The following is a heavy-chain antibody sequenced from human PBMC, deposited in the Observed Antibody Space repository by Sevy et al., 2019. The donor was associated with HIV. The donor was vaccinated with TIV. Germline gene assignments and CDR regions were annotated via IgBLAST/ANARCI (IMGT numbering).Heavy chain of an antibody. CDR3: ARQGVANWGGHFDY. CDR1: GGSISSGSYY. V-gene: IGHV4-39*01. D-gene: IGHD7-27*01. CDR2: IYYSGST. Sequence: SETLSLTCTVSGGSISSGSYYWGLIRQPPGKGLEWIGSIYYSGSTYYNPSLKSRVTISVDTSKNQFSLKLSSVTAADTAVYYCARQGVANWGGHFDYWGQGTLVTVSS. J-gene: IGHJ4*02.